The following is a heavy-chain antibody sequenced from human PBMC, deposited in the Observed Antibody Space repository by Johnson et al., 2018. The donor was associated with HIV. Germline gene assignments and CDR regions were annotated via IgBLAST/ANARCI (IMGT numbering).Heavy chain of an antibody. J-gene: IGHJ3*02. CDR2: IKRKTDGETT. D-gene: IGHD2-15*01. CDR3: AKDVPSAPCYNAFDI. Sequence: VQLVESGGGLVKPGGSLRLSCAASGFTFTNAWMHWVRQAPGKGLEWVGRIKRKTDGETTDYTTPVKGRFTIPRDDSKNTLYLQMNSLKTEETAVYYCAKDVPSAPCYNAFDIWGQGTMVTVSS. V-gene: IGHV3-15*01. CDR1: GFTFTNAW.